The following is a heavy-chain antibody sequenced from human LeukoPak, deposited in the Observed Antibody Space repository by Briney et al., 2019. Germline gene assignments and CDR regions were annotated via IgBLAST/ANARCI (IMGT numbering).Heavy chain of an antibody. CDR3: ARGLGATKYYFDY. V-gene: IGHV4-39*01. D-gene: IGHD1-26*01. CDR1: RGSITNSSCY. Sequence: SETLSLTCAVFRGSITNSSCYWGWIRQPPGKGLEWIGGIYYTGTTYYSPSLNSRITISMDTSKNQFSLKLSSVTAADTAVYYCARGLGATKYYFDYWGQGTLVTVSS. CDR2: IYYTGTT. J-gene: IGHJ4*02.